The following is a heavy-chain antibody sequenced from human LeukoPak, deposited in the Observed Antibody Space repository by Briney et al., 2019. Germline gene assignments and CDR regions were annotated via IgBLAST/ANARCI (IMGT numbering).Heavy chain of an antibody. Sequence: GGSLRLSCAASGFTFSSYEMNWVRQAPGKGLEWVSYISSSGSTIYYADSVKGRFTISRDNAKSSLYLQMNSLRAGDTAVYYCARDLGLLWFGELSPWGQGTLVTVSS. V-gene: IGHV3-48*03. CDR1: GFTFSSYE. CDR2: ISSSGSTI. J-gene: IGHJ5*02. D-gene: IGHD3-10*01. CDR3: ARDLGLLWFGELSP.